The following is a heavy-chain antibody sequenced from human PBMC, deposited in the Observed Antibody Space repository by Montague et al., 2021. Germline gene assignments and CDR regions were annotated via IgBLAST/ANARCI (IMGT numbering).Heavy chain of an antibody. D-gene: IGHD1-26*01. Sequence: SETLSLTCAVYGGSFSGHYWSWIRQPPGKGLKWIGEINHSGSTNYNPSLKSRVTMSVDTSKNQFSLNLSSVTAADTAVYYCARYLHTSKYSGSHYLSRQYGMDVWGQGTTVPVSS. CDR2: INHSGST. J-gene: IGHJ6*02. CDR1: GGSFSGHY. V-gene: IGHV4-34*01. CDR3: ARYLHTSKYSGSHYLSRQYGMDV.